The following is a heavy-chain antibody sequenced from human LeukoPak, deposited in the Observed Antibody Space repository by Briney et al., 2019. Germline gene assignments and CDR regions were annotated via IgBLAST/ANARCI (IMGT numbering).Heavy chain of an antibody. J-gene: IGHJ4*02. CDR3: ANGDYGDYGLPFDY. CDR1: GFTFSNYW. Sequence: GGSLRLSCAASGFTFSNYWMSWARQAPGKGLDWVANIDHIEREKYYADSVKGRFTISRDNSKNTLYLQMNSPRAEDTAVYYCANGDYGDYGLPFDYWGQGTLVTVSS. D-gene: IGHD4-17*01. CDR2: IDHIEREK. V-gene: IGHV3-7*01.